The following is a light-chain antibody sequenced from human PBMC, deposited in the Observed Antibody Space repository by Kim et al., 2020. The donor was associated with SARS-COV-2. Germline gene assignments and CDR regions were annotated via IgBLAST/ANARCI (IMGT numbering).Light chain of an antibody. V-gene: IGLV3-21*04. CDR3: QVWDSSSDPFV. J-gene: IGLJ1*01. CDR1: NIRSKS. Sequence: SYELNQPPSVSLAPGKTASITCGGTNIRSKSVQWYQRRPGQAPVLVIYYNNGRPSGIPERFSGSNSGDTATLTITRVEAGDEADYYCQVWDSSSDPFVFGPGTNVTVL. CDR2: YNN.